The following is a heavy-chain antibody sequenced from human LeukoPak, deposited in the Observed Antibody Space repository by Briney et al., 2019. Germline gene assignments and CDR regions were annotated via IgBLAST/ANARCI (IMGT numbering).Heavy chain of an antibody. J-gene: IGHJ5*02. V-gene: IGHV3-15*01. CDR3: TTVRRAAPFNWFDP. D-gene: IGHD2-15*01. CDR2: IKSKTDGGTT. CDR1: GFTFSNAW. Sequence: GGSLRLSCAASGFTFSNAWMSWVRQAPGKGLEWVGRIKSKTDGGTTDYAAPVKGRFTISRDDSKNTLYLQMNSLETEDTAVYYCTTVRRAAPFNWFDPWGQGTLVTVSS.